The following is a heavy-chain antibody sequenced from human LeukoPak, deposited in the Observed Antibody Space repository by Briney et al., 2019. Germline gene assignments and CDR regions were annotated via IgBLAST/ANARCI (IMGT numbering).Heavy chain of an antibody. CDR1: GYTFTSYD. Sequence: ASVKVSCKASGYTFTSYDINWVRQATGQGLEWMGWMNPNSGNTGYAQKFQGRVTMTRNTSISTAYMELSSLRSEDTAVYYCARDGSGAKSSTSGFDIWGQGTMVTVSS. J-gene: IGHJ3*02. CDR3: ARDGSGAKSSTSGFDI. CDR2: MNPNSGNT. V-gene: IGHV1-8*01. D-gene: IGHD2-2*01.